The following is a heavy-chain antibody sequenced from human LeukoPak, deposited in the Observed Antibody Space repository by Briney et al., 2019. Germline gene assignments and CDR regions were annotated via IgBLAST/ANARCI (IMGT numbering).Heavy chain of an antibody. J-gene: IGHJ4*02. CDR1: GGTFISYA. CDR3: ARGHDPGPFDY. D-gene: IGHD1-1*01. CDR2: IIPIFGTA. Sequence: GASVKVSCKASGGTFISYAISWVRQAPGQGLEWMGGIIPIFGTANYAQKFQGRVTITADESTSTAYMELSSLRSEDTAVYYCARGHDPGPFDYWGQGTLVTVSS. V-gene: IGHV1-69*13.